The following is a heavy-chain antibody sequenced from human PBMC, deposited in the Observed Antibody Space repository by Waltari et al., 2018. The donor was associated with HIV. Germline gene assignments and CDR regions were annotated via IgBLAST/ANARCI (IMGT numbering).Heavy chain of an antibody. D-gene: IGHD6-13*01. V-gene: IGHV1-2*02. CDR3: ARGTGSSWFDY. Sequence: QVQLVQSGAEVKKPGATVAVSCKDSGYTLTGYYVHWVGQAPGQGLEWMGWINPNSGGTNYAQKFQGRVTMTRDTSISTAYMELSRLRSDDTAVYYCARGTGSSWFDYWGQGTLVTVSS. J-gene: IGHJ4*02. CDR2: INPNSGGT. CDR1: GYTLTGYY.